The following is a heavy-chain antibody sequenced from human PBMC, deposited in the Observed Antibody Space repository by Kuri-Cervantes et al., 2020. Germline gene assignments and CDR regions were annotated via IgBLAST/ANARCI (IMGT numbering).Heavy chain of an antibody. CDR1: GYTFTGYY. D-gene: IGHD3-22*01. CDR3: AKERYYYDSSGYPNINYYYGMDV. Sequence: SCKASGYTFTGYYMHWVRQAPGKGLEWVAVISYDGSNKYYADSVKGRFTISRDNSKNTLYLQMNSLRAEDTAVYYCAKERYYYDSSGYPNINYYYGMDVLGQGTTVTVSS. CDR2: ISYDGSNK. V-gene: IGHV3-30*18. J-gene: IGHJ6*02.